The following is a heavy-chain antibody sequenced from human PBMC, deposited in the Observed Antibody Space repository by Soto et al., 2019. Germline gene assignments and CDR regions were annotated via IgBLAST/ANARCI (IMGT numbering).Heavy chain of an antibody. CDR3: ARWGTRGGLDV. Sequence: QVQLVESGGGVVQPGTSLRVSCVGSGFTFRSYVIHWVRQAPGKGLEWVALTSYDGSDKYYGDSVRGRFTISRDNSRNTVDLQMDSLRLEDLALYYCARWGTRGGLDVWGQGTLVSVSS. D-gene: IGHD3-16*01. CDR1: GFTFRSYV. V-gene: IGHV3-30*19. J-gene: IGHJ1*01. CDR2: TSYDGSDK.